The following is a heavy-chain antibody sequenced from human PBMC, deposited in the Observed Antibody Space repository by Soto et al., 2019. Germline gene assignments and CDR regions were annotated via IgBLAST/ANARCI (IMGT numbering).Heavy chain of an antibody. CDR1: GGTFSSYA. V-gene: IGHV1-69*01. CDR2: IIPIFGTA. Sequence: QVQLVQSGAEVKKPGSSVTVSCNASGGTFSSYAISWVRQAPGQGLEWMGGIIPIFGTANYAQKFQGRVTITAEESTSTAYMELSSLRSEDTAVYYCAREGDYGEPTPFDYLGQGTLVPVAS. D-gene: IGHD4-17*01. J-gene: IGHJ4*02. CDR3: AREGDYGEPTPFDY.